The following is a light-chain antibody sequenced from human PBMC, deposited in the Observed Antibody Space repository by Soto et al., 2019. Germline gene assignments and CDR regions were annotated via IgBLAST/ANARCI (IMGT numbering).Light chain of an antibody. CDR1: QSIKNY. CDR3: QQTHPTPRLS. Sequence: DIQMTQSPSSLSASVGDRVIITCRASQSIKNYLNWYQQKPGKAPKLLMFAASNLQIGVPSRFSGSGSGTEFILTINGLQPEDFATYYCQQTHPTPRLSFGGGTKVEIK. CDR2: AAS. J-gene: IGKJ4*01. V-gene: IGKV1-39*01.